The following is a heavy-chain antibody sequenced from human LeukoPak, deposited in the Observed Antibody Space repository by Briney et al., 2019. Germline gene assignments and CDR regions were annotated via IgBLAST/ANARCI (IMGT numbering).Heavy chain of an antibody. CDR2: VYSTGGA. Sequence: PSETLSLTCTVSGGSFKYKYWAWIRQPPGEGLEWIGHVYSTGGAKYNPSLKSRLTISVDASSNQFSLKLTSMTAADTAFYYCARQTYGSGSDHRVSWFDPWGEGTLVTVSS. D-gene: IGHD3-10*01. CDR1: GGSFKYKY. CDR3: ARQTYGSGSDHRVSWFDP. J-gene: IGHJ5*02. V-gene: IGHV4-59*08.